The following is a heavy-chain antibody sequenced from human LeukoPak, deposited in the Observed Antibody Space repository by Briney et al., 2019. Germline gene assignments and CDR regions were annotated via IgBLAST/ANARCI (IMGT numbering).Heavy chain of an antibody. V-gene: IGHV3-48*03. CDR2: ISSSGSTI. D-gene: IGHD5-12*01. CDR1: GFTFSSYE. CDR3: ARDGWGGYDWDYGMDV. Sequence: GGSLRLSCAASGFTFSSYEMNWVRQAPGKGLEWVSYISSSGSTIYYADSVKGRFTISGDNAKNSLYLQMNSLRAEDTAVYYCARDGWGGYDWDYGMDVWGQGTTVTVSS. J-gene: IGHJ6*02.